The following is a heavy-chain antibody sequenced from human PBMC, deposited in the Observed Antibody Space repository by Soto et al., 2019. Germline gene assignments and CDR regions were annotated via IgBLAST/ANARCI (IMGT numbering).Heavy chain of an antibody. D-gene: IGHD6-6*01. V-gene: IGHV1-46*01. CDR2: INPSGGST. CDR3: ERVSTLAVEYSSSSGALDAFDI. Sequence: WPSVNVTITGTGYTFTSYYMHWLRQAPGQRLDGMGIINPSGGSTSYAQKFQGRVTMTRDTSTSTVYMELSSLRSEDTAVYYCERVSTLAVEYSSSSGALDAFDIWGQGTMVTVSS. CDR1: GYTFTSYY. J-gene: IGHJ3*02.